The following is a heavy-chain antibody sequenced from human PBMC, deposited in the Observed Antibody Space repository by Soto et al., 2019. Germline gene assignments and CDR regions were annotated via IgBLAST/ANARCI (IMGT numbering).Heavy chain of an antibody. CDR2: IYSGGST. Sequence: GGSLRLSCAASGFTVSSNYMSWVRQAPGKGLEWVSVIYSGGSTYYADSVKGRFTISRDNSKNTLYLQMNSLRAEDTAVYYCARDRVLGSEYSGSYYYYYGMDVWGQGTTVTVSS. V-gene: IGHV3-66*01. CDR1: GFTVSSNY. D-gene: IGHD1-26*01. J-gene: IGHJ6*02. CDR3: ARDRVLGSEYSGSYYYYYGMDV.